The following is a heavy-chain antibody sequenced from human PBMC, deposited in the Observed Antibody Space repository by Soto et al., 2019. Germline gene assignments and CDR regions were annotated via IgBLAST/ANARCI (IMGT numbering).Heavy chain of an antibody. CDR1: VFPFGANA. J-gene: IGHJ4*02. V-gene: IGHV3-23*01. D-gene: IGHD1-26*01. CDR2: LSNTGRRT. Sequence: EVQVLESGGGLVQPGGSLRLSCVVSVFPFGANAMSWVRQSPGKGLEWVSGLSNTGRRTSYADSVKGRFNISRDNSENTVYLQMNSLRVEDTAVYYCATEMGATQGPFDNWGQGTLVTVSS. CDR3: ATEMGATQGPFDN.